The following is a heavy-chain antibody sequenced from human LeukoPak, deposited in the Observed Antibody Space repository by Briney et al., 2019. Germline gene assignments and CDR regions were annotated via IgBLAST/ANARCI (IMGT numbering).Heavy chain of an antibody. CDR2: ISISSSYI. V-gene: IGHV3-21*01. CDR3: VKDNEAGGSPFDR. D-gene: IGHD1-1*01. CDR1: GFTFSSYG. J-gene: IGHJ4*02. Sequence: GGSLRLDCAASGFTFSSYGMNWVRQAPGKGLEWVSFISISSSYIYSADSVKGRFTISRDNAKNSLYLQMSSLRAEDTAVYYCVKDNEAGGSPFDRWGQGTLVTVSS.